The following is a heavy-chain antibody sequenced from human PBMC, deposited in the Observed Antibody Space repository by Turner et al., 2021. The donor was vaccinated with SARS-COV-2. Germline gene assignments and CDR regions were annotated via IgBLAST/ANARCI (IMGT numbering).Heavy chain of an antibody. D-gene: IGHD2-21*01. V-gene: IGHV4-39*01. J-gene: IGHJ4*02. Sequence: LQLQESGPGLVKPWAALYHTCAFSGTSCRSSDDYWGWIRQPPGKGLEWIGSVDTSANTYYNPSHKRGVTISADTSKNQCTLKVASVTAAYPAVYYCPRRPIHCASVIWGFFDFWGQGTLVTVSS. CDR3: PRRPIHCASVIWGFFDF. CDR1: GTSCRSSDDY. CDR2: VDTSANT.